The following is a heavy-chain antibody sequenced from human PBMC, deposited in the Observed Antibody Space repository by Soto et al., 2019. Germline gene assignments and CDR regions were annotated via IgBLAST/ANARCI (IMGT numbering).Heavy chain of an antibody. V-gene: IGHV1-69*06. CDR3: ARQRAMPPHFYSGMDV. CDR1: GGTFGSYT. J-gene: IGHJ6*02. D-gene: IGHD2-2*01. Sequence: QVHLVQSGAEVKKPGSSVKVSCTASGGTFGSYTVTWVRQAPGQGLEWMGEIIPMFGTASYAQKFQGRGTLTADKSTTTAHMELRSLSSDDTAVYFCARQRAMPPHFYSGMDVWGQGTTVTVSS. CDR2: IIPMFGTA.